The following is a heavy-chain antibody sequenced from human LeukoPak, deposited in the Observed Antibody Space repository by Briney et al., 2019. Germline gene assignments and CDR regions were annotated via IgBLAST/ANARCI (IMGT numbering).Heavy chain of an antibody. V-gene: IGHV4-38-2*02. CDR1: GYSISSGYY. J-gene: IGHJ4*02. D-gene: IGHD6-6*01. CDR2: IYHSGST. CDR3: AREGSMTARPFVSIDY. Sequence: KPSETLSLTCAVSGYSISSGYYWGWIRQPPGKGREWIGSIYHSGSTYYNPSLKSRVTISVDTSKNQFSLKLRSVTAADTAVYYCAREGSMTARPFVSIDYWGQGTLVTVSS.